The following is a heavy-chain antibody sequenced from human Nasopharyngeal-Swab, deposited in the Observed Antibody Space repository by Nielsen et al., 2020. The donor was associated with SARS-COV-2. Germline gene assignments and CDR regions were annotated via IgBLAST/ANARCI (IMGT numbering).Heavy chain of an antibody. J-gene: IGHJ4*02. CDR2: IWYDGSNK. V-gene: IGHV3-33*01. Sequence: WIRQPPGKGLEWVAVIWYDGSNKYYADSVKGRFTISRDNSKNTLYLQMNSLRAEDTAVYYCARGGGSSSSAPFDYWGQGTLVTVSS. CDR3: ARGGGSSSSAPFDY. D-gene: IGHD6-6*01.